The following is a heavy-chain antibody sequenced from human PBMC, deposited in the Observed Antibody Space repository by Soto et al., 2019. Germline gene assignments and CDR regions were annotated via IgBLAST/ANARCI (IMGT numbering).Heavy chain of an antibody. J-gene: IGHJ4*02. D-gene: IGHD1-26*01. V-gene: IGHV1-24*01. CDR1: GSTLSEFS. Sequence: QVQLEQSGAEVKKPGASVRVSCKISGSTLSEFSMHWVRQAPGKGLEWMGGYVPEDGKTIYAPKFQDRVIMTEDTSTDTAYMERSSLRSEDTAVYFCATGVGWGFIYSLQYWGQGTPVTVSS. CDR2: YVPEDGKT. CDR3: ATGVGWGFIYSLQY.